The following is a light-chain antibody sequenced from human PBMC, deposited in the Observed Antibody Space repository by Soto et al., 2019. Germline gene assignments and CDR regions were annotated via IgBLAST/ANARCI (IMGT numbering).Light chain of an antibody. CDR1: QSVTDY. CDR3: QHRGRWPRT. J-gene: IGKJ2*01. V-gene: IGKV3-11*01. CDR2: GAS. Sequence: EIVLTQSPATLSLSPGERATLSCRASQSVTDYLAWYQQKPGQSPRLLIYGASNRATGIPVRLSGSGSGTDFTLTISSLEPEDFAVYYCQHRGRWPRTFGQGTKLEIK.